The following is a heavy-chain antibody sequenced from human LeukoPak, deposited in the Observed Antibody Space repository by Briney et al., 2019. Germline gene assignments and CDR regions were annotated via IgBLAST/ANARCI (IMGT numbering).Heavy chain of an antibody. J-gene: IGHJ4*02. CDR3: ARGGIAAAALVHLDY. CDR2: LYYSGST. CDR1: GXSITSYY. V-gene: IGHV4-59*01. D-gene: IGHD6-13*01. Sequence: SETLSLTCSVSGXSITSYYGSWIRQPPGKGLEWIGYLYYSGSTSYNPSLKSRVTIAVDTSKNQFSLKLSSVTAADTAVYYCARGGIAAAALVHLDYWGKGTLVTVSS.